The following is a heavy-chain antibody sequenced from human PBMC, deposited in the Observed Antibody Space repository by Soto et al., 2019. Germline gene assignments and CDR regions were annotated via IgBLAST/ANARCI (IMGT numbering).Heavy chain of an antibody. V-gene: IGHV1-3*01. D-gene: IGHD6-13*01. CDR1: GYTFTSYA. Sequence: QVQLVQSGAEVKKPGASVKVSCKASGYTFTSYAMHWVRQAPGQRLEWMGWINAGNVNTKYSQKFQGRVTITRDTSASTAYIEMSSLRSEDTAVYYCARAGRRQQLVLYYLDYWGQGTLVTVSS. J-gene: IGHJ4*02. CDR3: ARAGRRQQLVLYYLDY. CDR2: INAGNVNT.